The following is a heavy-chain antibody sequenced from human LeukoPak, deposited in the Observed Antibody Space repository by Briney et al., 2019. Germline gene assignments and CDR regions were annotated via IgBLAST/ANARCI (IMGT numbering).Heavy chain of an antibody. CDR2: ISSNGGST. V-gene: IGHV3-64*01. CDR1: GFTFSSYA. Sequence: GGSLRLSCAASGFTFSSYAMHWVRQAPGKGLEYVSAISSNGGSTHYANSVKGRFTISRDNSKNTLYLQMNSLRAEDTAVYYCARVATMIDPWGSLDYWGQGTLVTVSS. J-gene: IGHJ4*02. D-gene: IGHD3-22*01. CDR3: ARVATMIDPWGSLDY.